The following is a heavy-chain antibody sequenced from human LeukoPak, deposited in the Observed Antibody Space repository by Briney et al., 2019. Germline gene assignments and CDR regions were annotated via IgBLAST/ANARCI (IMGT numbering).Heavy chain of an antibody. Sequence: PSETLSLTCTVSGGSMSSSSYYWDWVRQPPGKGLEWIGNVYYGGNTFYNSSLESRVTISLDMSKNQFSLKLSSLTAADTAVYYCARQRADYFYHYLDVWGKGTSVTVTS. CDR1: GGSMSSSSYY. CDR3: ARQRADYFYHYLDV. V-gene: IGHV4-39*01. CDR2: VYYGGNT. J-gene: IGHJ6*03.